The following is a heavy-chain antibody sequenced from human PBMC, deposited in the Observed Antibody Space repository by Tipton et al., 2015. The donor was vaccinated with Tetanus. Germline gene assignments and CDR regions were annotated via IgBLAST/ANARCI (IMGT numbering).Heavy chain of an antibody. D-gene: IGHD1-1*01. CDR2: INHSGST. Sequence: TLSLTCAVYGGSFSGYYWSWIRQPPGKGLEWIGEINHSGSTNYNPSLKSRVTISVDTPKNHFSLKLSSVTAADTAVYYCARELESSAPGAFDIWGQGTMVTVSS. CDR3: ARELESSAPGAFDI. V-gene: IGHV4-34*01. CDR1: GGSFSGYY. J-gene: IGHJ3*02.